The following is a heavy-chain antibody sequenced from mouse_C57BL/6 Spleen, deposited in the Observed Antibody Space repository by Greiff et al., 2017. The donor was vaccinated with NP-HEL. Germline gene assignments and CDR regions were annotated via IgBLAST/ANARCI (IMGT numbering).Heavy chain of an antibody. CDR2: IYPGNSDT. Sequence: VQLQQSGTVLARPGASVKMSCKTSGYTFTSYWMHWVKQRPGQGLEWIGAIYPGNSDTSYNQKFKGKAKMTAVTSASTAYMELSSLTNEDSAVYYCTISIYYDYDEAAWFAYWGQGTLVTVSA. D-gene: IGHD2-4*01. J-gene: IGHJ3*01. CDR3: TISIYYDYDEAAWFAY. CDR1: GYTFTSYW. V-gene: IGHV1-5*01.